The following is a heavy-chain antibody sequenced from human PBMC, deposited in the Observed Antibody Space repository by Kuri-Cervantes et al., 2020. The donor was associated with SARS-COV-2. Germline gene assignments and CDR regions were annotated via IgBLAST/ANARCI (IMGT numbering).Heavy chain of an antibody. Sequence: ASVKVSCKASGYTFTSYGISWVRQAPGQGLEWMGWISAYNGNTNYAQKLQGRVTMTTDTSTSTAYMELRSLRSDDTAVYYCARDIVVVPARVTYYYYGKDVWGQGTTVTVSS. J-gene: IGHJ6*02. D-gene: IGHD2-2*01. V-gene: IGHV1-18*01. CDR3: ARDIVVVPARVTYYYYGKDV. CDR2: ISAYNGNT. CDR1: GYTFTSYG.